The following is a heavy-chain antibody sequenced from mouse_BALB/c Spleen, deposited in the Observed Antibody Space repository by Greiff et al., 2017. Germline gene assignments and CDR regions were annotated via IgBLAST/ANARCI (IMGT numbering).Heavy chain of an antibody. V-gene: IGHV1S137*01. D-gene: IGHD2-10*02. Sequence: QVQLQRSGAELVRPGVSVKISCKGSGYTFTDYAMHWVKQSHAKSLEWIGVISTYYGDASYNQKFKGKATMTVDKSPSTAYMELARLTSEDSAIYYCARKYGNHYYAMDYWGQGTSVTVSS. CDR2: ISTYYGDA. CDR1: GYTFTDYA. J-gene: IGHJ4*01. CDR3: ARKYGNHYYAMDY.